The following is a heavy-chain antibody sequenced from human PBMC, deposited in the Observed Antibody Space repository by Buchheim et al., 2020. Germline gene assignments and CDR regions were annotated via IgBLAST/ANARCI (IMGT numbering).Heavy chain of an antibody. CDR2: ISSSGSTI. Sequence: QVQLVESGGGLVKPGGSLRLSCAASGFTFSDYYMSWIRQAPGKGLEWVSYISSSGSTIYYADSVKGRFTISRDNAKNSLYLQMNSLRAEDTAVYYCARAPKVGYYDSSGYYRGDYFDYWGQGTL. CDR1: GFTFSDYY. J-gene: IGHJ4*02. V-gene: IGHV3-11*01. D-gene: IGHD3-22*01. CDR3: ARAPKVGYYDSSGYYRGDYFDY.